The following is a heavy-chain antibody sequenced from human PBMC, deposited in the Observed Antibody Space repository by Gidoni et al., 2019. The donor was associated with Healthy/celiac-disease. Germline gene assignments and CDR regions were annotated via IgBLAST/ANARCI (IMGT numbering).Heavy chain of an antibody. J-gene: IGHJ4*02. CDR3: ARGGMTPIDY. Sequence: EVQLVESGGGLVQPGGSLRLSCAASGSTFSSYWMSWVRQAPGKGLEWVDNIKQDGSEKYYVDSVKGRFTISRDNAKNSLYLQMNSLRAEDTAVYYCARGGMTPIDYWGQGTLVTVSS. CDR2: IKQDGSEK. V-gene: IGHV3-7*03. CDR1: GSTFSSYW.